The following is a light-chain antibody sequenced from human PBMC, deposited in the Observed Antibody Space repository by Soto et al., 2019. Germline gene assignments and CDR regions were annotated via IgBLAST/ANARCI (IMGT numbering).Light chain of an antibody. CDR2: GVS. CDR1: QSVSGSA. J-gene: IGKJ1*01. Sequence: EVVLTQSPGTLSLSPGERATLSCRASQSVSGSALAWYQQKPGQAPRLLISGVSNRATGTPDRFSGSGSGTDFTLTISSLEPEDFAVFYCHQYGISPPTFGPGTKVEI. V-gene: IGKV3-20*01. CDR3: HQYGISPPT.